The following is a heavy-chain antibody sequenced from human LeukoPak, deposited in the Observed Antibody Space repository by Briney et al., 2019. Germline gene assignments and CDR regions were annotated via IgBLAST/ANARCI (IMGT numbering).Heavy chain of an antibody. Sequence: PSQTLSLTCTVSGGSISSGSYDWGWIRQPAGKGLEWIGRIYTSGSTNYNPSLKSRVTISVDTSKNQFSLKLSSVTAADTAAYYCARALRFLEWLLLDYWGQGTLVTVSS. J-gene: IGHJ4*02. CDR3: ARALRFLEWLLLDY. D-gene: IGHD3-3*01. CDR2: IYTSGST. V-gene: IGHV4-61*02. CDR1: GGSISSGSYD.